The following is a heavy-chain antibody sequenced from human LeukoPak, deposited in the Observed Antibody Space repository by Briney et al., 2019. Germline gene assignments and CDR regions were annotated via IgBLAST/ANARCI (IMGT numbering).Heavy chain of an antibody. V-gene: IGHV1-2*02. CDR3: ARTSDCSSSTCYAYDI. Sequence: APVKVSCKASRYTFIGYHLHWVRQAPGQGLEWMGWLDPKSGGSNFAQKFLGRVTVARDTSISTAYMDLSGLRSDDTAVYYCARTSDCSSSTCYAYDIWGQGTKVTVST. CDR1: RYTFIGYH. J-gene: IGHJ3*02. D-gene: IGHD2-2*01. CDR2: LDPKSGGS.